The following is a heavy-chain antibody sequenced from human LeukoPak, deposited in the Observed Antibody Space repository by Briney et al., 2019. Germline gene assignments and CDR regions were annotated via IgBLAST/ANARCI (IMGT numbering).Heavy chain of an antibody. V-gene: IGHV1-69*04. CDR3: TRGHEYGGTFDY. Sequence: ASVKVSCKASGGTFSSYAISWVRQAPGQGLEWMGRIIPILGIANYAQKFQGRVTMTRNTSISTAYMELSRLKSDDTAVYYCTRGHEYGGTFDYWGQGTLVTVSS. D-gene: IGHD4-17*01. J-gene: IGHJ4*02. CDR2: IIPILGIA. CDR1: GGTFSSYA.